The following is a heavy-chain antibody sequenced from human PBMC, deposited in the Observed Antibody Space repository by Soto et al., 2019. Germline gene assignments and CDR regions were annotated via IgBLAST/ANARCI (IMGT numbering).Heavy chain of an antibody. CDR3: ARWDEGSTSCYLCGSYYYYYMDV. Sequence: ASVKVSCKASGYTFTSYGISWVRQAPGQGLEWMGWISAYNGNTNYAQKLQGRVTMTTDTSTSTAYMELRSLRSDDTAVYYCARWDEGSTSCYLCGSYYYYYMDVWGKGTTVTVSS. CDR1: GYTFTSYG. CDR2: ISAYNGNT. J-gene: IGHJ6*03. D-gene: IGHD2-2*01. V-gene: IGHV1-18*01.